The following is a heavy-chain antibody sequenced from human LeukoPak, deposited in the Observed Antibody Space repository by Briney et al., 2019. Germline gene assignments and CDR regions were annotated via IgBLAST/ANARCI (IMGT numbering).Heavy chain of an antibody. V-gene: IGHV3-66*01. J-gene: IGHJ4*02. CDR2: IYTGGTT. D-gene: IGHD6-25*01. CDR3: ARGTLNSGFDS. CDR1: GLTVSRTY. Sequence: PGGSLRLSCTASGLTVSRTYLTWVRQAPGKGLQWVSSIYTGGTTYYADSVKGRFTISRDNSKNTLHLQLTSLRADDTALYFCARGTLNSGFDSWGQGTLVTVSS.